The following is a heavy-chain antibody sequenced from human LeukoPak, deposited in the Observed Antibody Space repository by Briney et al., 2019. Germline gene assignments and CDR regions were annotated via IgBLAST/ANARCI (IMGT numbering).Heavy chain of an antibody. Sequence: GGSLRLSCAASGFTFSSYGMHWVRQAPGKGLEWVAVISYDGSNKYYADSVKGRFTISRDNSKNTLYLRMNSLRAEDTAVYYCAKGGSSIAARQLFDYWGQGTLVTVSS. V-gene: IGHV3-30*18. D-gene: IGHD6-6*01. J-gene: IGHJ4*02. CDR1: GFTFSSYG. CDR3: AKGGSSIAARQLFDY. CDR2: ISYDGSNK.